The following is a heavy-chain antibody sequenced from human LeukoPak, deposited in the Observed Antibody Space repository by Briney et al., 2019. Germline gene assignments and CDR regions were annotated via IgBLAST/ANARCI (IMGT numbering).Heavy chain of an antibody. CDR2: ISYDGSNK. D-gene: IGHD3-22*01. J-gene: IGHJ4*02. Sequence: PPWGSLRLSCAASGFTFSSYAMHGVRQAPGKGLEWVAVISYDGSNKYYADSVKGRFTISRDNSKNTLYLQMNSLRAEDTAVYYCARGWRRYYDSSGYPNLDYWGQGTLVTVSS. CDR3: ARGWRRYYDSSGYPNLDY. CDR1: GFTFSSYA. V-gene: IGHV3-30*01.